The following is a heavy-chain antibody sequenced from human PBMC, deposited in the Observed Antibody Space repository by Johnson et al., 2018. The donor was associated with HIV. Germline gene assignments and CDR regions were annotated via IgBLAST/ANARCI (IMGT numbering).Heavy chain of an antibody. Sequence: QVQLVESGGDVVQPGRSLRLSCAASGFTFSSYAMHWVRQAPGKGLEWVAVISYDGSNKYYSDSVKGRFTISRDNSKNILYLQMNSLRPEDTAVYYCARERNMIVVDDDAFDIWGQGTMVTVSS. CDR3: ARERNMIVVDDDAFDI. CDR2: ISYDGSNK. V-gene: IGHV3-30*14. CDR1: GFTFSSYA. D-gene: IGHD3-22*01. J-gene: IGHJ3*02.